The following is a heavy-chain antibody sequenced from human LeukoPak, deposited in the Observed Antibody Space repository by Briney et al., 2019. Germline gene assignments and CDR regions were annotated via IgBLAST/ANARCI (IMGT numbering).Heavy chain of an antibody. CDR2: MNPNSGNT. J-gene: IGHJ6*03. D-gene: IGHD3-10*01. Sequence: ASVKVSCKASGYTFTSYDINWVRQATGQGLEGMGWMNPNSGNTGYAQKFQGRVTMTRNTSISTAYMELSSLRSEDTAVYYCAREGSGSYYNSGRYYYYMDVWGKGTTVTVSS. V-gene: IGHV1-8*01. CDR1: GYTFTSYD. CDR3: AREGSGSYYNSGRYYYYMDV.